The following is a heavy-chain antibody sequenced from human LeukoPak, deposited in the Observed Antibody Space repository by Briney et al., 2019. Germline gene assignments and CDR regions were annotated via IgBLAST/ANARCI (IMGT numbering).Heavy chain of an antibody. V-gene: IGHV5-51*01. D-gene: IGHD5-24*01. Sequence: GESLKISCQGSGRGVTYYRIGWVRQMPGKGLEWMGIIYPGDSDTRYSPSFQGQVTISADTSISTAYLQWSSLKASDTAMFYCARLLPGRNGDNYFDYWGQGTLVTVSS. CDR1: GRGVTYYR. J-gene: IGHJ4*02. CDR3: ARLLPGRNGDNYFDY. CDR2: IYPGDSDT.